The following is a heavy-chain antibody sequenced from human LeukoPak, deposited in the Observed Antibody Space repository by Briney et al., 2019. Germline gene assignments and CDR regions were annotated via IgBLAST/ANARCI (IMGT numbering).Heavy chain of an antibody. Sequence: WVRQAPGKGLEWIGSIYYSGSTYYNPSLKSRVTMSVDTSKNQFSLKLSSVTAADTAVYYCARIADYSTSSYYMDVWGKGTTVTVSS. V-gene: IGHV4-39*07. J-gene: IGHJ6*03. CDR2: IYYSGST. D-gene: IGHD6-6*01. CDR3: ARIADYSTSSYYMDV.